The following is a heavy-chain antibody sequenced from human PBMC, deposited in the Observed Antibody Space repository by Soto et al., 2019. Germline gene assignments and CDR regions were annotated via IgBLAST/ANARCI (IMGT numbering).Heavy chain of an antibody. Sequence: SGTLSLTCTVSGGSISSYYWSWIRQPPGKGLEWIGYIYYSGSTNYNPSLKSRVTISVDTSKNQFSLKLSSVTAADTAVYYCARRGQLVWRGGVHYYYGMDVWGQGTTVTVSS. CDR2: IYYSGST. CDR1: GGSISSYY. D-gene: IGHD6-6*01. J-gene: IGHJ6*02. CDR3: ARRGQLVWRGGVHYYYGMDV. V-gene: IGHV4-59*01.